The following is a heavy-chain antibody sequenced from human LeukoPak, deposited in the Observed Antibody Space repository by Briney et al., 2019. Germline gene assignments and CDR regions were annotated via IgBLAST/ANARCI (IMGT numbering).Heavy chain of an antibody. D-gene: IGHD5-12*01. Sequence: GGSLRLSCTASGFTFSDYWMTWVRQAPGKGPEWVANIKQDGSQRYYVDSVRGRFTISRDNAKNSLFLQMDSLRAEDTAVYYCARDAGHSGYDLLDYWGQGTLVTVSS. CDR1: GFTFSDYW. CDR3: ARDAGHSGYDLLDY. CDR2: IKQDGSQR. J-gene: IGHJ4*02. V-gene: IGHV3-7*01.